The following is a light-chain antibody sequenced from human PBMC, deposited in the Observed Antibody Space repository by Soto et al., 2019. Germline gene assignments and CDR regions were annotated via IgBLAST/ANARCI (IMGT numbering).Light chain of an antibody. V-gene: IGKV3-20*01. J-gene: IGKJ4*01. CDR1: QIVSSNY. CDR3: QQYSGSVLT. Sequence: VVTQSPGTLSSYPGESVTLSCRASQIVSSNYLAWYQQNSGQAPRLLIFGASNRATGIPDRFSGSGSGIDFTLTISGLEPEDFAVYYCQQYSGSVLTFGGGTKVDI. CDR2: GAS.